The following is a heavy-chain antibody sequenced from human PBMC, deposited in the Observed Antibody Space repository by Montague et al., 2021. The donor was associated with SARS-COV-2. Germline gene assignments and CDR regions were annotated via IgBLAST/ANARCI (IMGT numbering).Heavy chain of an antibody. CDR3: ARVGRQQLVRLSGMDV. J-gene: IGHJ6*02. D-gene: IGHD6-13*01. V-gene: IGHV4-39*07. CDR1: GGSISSGGYY. Sequence: SETLSLTCTVSGGSISSGGYYWSWIRQHPRKGLEWIGSIYYSGSTYYNPSLKSRVTISVDTSKNQFSLKLSSVTAADTAVYYCARVGRQQLVRLSGMDVWGQGTTVTVSS. CDR2: IYYSGST.